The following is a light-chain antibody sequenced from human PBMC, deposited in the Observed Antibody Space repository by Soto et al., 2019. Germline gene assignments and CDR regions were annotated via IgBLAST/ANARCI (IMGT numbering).Light chain of an antibody. J-gene: IGKJ4*01. Sequence: EIVMTQSPATLSVSPGERATLSCRASQSVSNNLAWYQQKPGQAPRLLIYGASTRATGIPARLSDGGSGTEFTLTISSLQSEDFAVYYCQHYNNWPLTFGGGTKVEMK. CDR2: GAS. CDR3: QHYNNWPLT. CDR1: QSVSNN. V-gene: IGKV3-15*01.